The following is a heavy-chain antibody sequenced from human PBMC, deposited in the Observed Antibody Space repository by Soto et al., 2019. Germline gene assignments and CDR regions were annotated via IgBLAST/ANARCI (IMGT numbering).Heavy chain of an antibody. Sequence: QVQLVESGGGVVQPGRSLRLSCAASGFTFSSYAMHWVRQAPGKGLEWVAVISYDGSNKYYADSVKGRFTISRDNSKKTLYLNMNSARAEDTAVYDCARAAAALLGMDVWGQGTTGTVSS. CDR1: GFTFSSYA. V-gene: IGHV3-30-3*01. D-gene: IGHD6-13*01. J-gene: IGHJ6*02. CDR3: ARAAAALLGMDV. CDR2: ISYDGSNK.